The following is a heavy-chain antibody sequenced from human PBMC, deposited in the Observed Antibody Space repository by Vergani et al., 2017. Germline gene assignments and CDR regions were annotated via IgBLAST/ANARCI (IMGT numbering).Heavy chain of an antibody. Sequence: QVQLVQSGAEVKKPGASVKVSCKASGYTFTSYDINWVRQATGQGLEWMGWMNPNSGNTGYAQKFQGRVTITRNTSISTAYMELSSLRSEDTAVYYCARVDTQVPATSHFYYMDVWGKGTTVVVSS. CDR1: GYTFTSYD. CDR3: ARVDTQVPATSHFYYMDV. D-gene: IGHD6-25*01. CDR2: MNPNSGNT. J-gene: IGHJ6*03. V-gene: IGHV1-8*03.